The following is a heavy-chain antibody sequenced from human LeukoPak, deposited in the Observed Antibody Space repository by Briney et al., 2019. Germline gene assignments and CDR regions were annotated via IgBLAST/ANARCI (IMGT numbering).Heavy chain of an antibody. D-gene: IGHD2-2*01. Sequence: SETLSLTCAVYGGSFSGYYWSWIRQPPGKGLEWIGEINHSGSTDYNPSLKSRVTISVDTSKSQFSLKLSSVTATDTAVYYCAGYSGDCSSTSCRLYGMDVWGQGTTVTVSS. CDR2: INHSGST. V-gene: IGHV4-34*01. CDR1: GGSFSGYY. J-gene: IGHJ6*02. CDR3: AGYSGDCSSTSCRLYGMDV.